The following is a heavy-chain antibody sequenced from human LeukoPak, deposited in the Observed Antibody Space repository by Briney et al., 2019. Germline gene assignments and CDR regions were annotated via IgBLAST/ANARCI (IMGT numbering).Heavy chain of an antibody. CDR3: ARGDGYNSYYFDY. CDR1: GFTVRRTH. J-gene: IGHJ4*02. V-gene: IGHV3-53*01. D-gene: IGHD5-24*01. CDR2: IHNDESA. Sequence: PGGSLRLSCVASGFTVRRTHMNWVRQAPGKGLEWVSVIHNDESAYYADSVKGRFTISRDNSKNTLYLQMNSLRAEDTAVYYCARGDGYNSYYFDYWGQGTLVTVSS.